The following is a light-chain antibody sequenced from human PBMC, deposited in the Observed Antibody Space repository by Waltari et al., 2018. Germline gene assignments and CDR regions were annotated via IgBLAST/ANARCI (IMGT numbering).Light chain of an antibody. CDR2: EVS. Sequence: DIVMTQTPLSLSVTPGQAASIPCKSRQSLLHSDGKTHLYWYLQKPGQPPQLLIYEVSNRFSGVPERFSGGGSGTDFTLKISRVEAEDVGLYYCMQNIQIPVSFGGGTKVEIK. V-gene: IGKV2D-29*01. CDR3: MQNIQIPVS. CDR1: QSLLHSDGKTH. J-gene: IGKJ4*01.